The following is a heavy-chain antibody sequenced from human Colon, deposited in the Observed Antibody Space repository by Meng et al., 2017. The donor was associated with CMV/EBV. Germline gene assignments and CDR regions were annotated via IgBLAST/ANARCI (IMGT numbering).Heavy chain of an antibody. D-gene: IGHD3-10*01. CDR1: GYTFTDYY. J-gene: IGHJ5*01. CDR3: AREWGARSPHYNRFDS. Sequence: ASVKVSCKASGYTFTDYYLHWVRQAPGQGLEWMGWINPNGGGTDYAQTFQGRVLMTWDASVTTAYLELYRLTSDDTAVYYCAREWGARSPHYNRFDSWGQGTLVTVSS. CDR2: INPNGGGT. V-gene: IGHV1-2*02.